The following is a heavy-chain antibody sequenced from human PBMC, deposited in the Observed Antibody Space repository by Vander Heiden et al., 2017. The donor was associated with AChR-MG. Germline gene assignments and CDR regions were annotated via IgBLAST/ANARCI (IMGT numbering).Heavy chain of an antibody. D-gene: IGHD6-13*01. CDR1: GFTFSGYA. V-gene: IGHV3-30-3*01. J-gene: IGHJ4*02. Sequence: VVQPGRSLRLSCAASGFTFSGYAMHWVRQAPGKGLEWVAVISYDGSNKYYADSVKGRFTISRDNSKNTLYLQMNSLRAEDTAVYYCARGGQQLGSFDYWGQGTLVTVSS. CDR2: ISYDGSNK. CDR3: ARGGQQLGSFDY.